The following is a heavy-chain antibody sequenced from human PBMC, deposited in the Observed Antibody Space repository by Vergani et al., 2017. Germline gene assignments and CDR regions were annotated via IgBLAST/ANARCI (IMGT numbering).Heavy chain of an antibody. V-gene: IGHV4-59*01. CDR3: ARANHYSSSCXFDP. D-gene: IGHD6-13*01. J-gene: IGHJ5*02. Sequence: QVQLQESGPGLVKPSQTLSLTCTVSGGSISSYYWSWIRQPPGKGLEWIGYIYYSGSTNYNPSLKSRVTISVDTSKNQFSLKLSSVTAADTAVYYCARANHYSSSCXFDPWGQGTLVTVSS. CDR2: IYYSGST. CDR1: GGSISSYY.